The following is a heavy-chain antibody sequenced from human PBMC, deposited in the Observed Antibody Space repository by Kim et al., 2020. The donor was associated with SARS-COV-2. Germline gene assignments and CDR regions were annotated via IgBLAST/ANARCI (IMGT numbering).Heavy chain of an antibody. CDR2: TSYSGIT. V-gene: IGHV4-31*03. CDR1: GGSINSGGYY. CDR3: ARVDFGSGSINYYFDC. J-gene: IGHJ4*02. Sequence: SETLSLTCTVSGGSINSGGYYWAWIRQHPGKGLEWIGYTSYSGITQHNPSLKSRVTISVDTSKNQFSLKLSSVTAADTAVYYCARVDFGSGSINYYFDCWGQGTLVTVSS. D-gene: IGHD3-10*01.